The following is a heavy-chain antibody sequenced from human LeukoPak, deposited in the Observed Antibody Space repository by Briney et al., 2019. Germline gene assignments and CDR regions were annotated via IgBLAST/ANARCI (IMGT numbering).Heavy chain of an antibody. CDR2: IYYSRSI. J-gene: IGHJ4*02. CDR1: AYSISSSNW. Sequence: SDTLSLTCSVSAYSISSSNWWGWIRPPPGKGLEWIGYIYYSRSIYYNPSLKSPVTMSVYTYKNHFSLKLSSVTAVATAVYYCARVHDGYSYDYWGQGTLVTVSS. D-gene: IGHD2-21*02. V-gene: IGHV4-28*05. CDR3: ARVHDGYSYDY.